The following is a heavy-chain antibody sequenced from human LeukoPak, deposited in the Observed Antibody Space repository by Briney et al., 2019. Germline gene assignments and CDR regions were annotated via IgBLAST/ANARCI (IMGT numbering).Heavy chain of an antibody. V-gene: IGHV1-18*01. CDR3: ARDFIPNGDYYYYGMDV. D-gene: IGHD2-8*01. Sequence: ASVKVSCKASGYTFTSYGISWVRQAPGQGLEWMGWISAYNGNTNYAQKLQGRVTMTTDTSTSTAYMELRSLRSDDTAVYYCARDFIPNGDYYYYGMDVWGQGTTVTVSS. J-gene: IGHJ6*02. CDR2: ISAYNGNT. CDR1: GYTFTSYG.